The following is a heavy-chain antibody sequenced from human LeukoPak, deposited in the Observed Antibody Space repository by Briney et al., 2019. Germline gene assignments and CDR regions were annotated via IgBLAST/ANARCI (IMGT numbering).Heavy chain of an antibody. D-gene: IGHD3-3*01. CDR3: PKDGHKVDFWIGYSPDGWCDP. V-gene: IGHV3-21*01. Sequence: PGGSLRLSCSAYGFTFSSYSMKWVYQAQGKELEWVSSINSSSSYIYYADSVKGRFTSSRDNAKDSLYLQMNSLRAEDTAVYYCPKDGHKVDFWIGYSPDGWCDPWGQGTLVTVSS. J-gene: IGHJ5*02. CDR1: GFTFSSYS. CDR2: INSSSSYI.